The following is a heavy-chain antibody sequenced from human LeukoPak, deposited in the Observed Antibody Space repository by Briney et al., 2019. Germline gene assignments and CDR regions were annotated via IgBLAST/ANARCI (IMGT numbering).Heavy chain of an antibody. CDR3: ARVGYNWDDDGVDY. V-gene: IGHV3-7*01. CDR1: DFTFSSYW. CDR2: INQDGSDK. Sequence: GGSLGLSCAASDFTFSSYWMSWVRQAPGKGLEWVANINQDGSDKRYMDSVRGRFTISRDNAKNSLSLHMDSLRAEDTAVYYCARVGYNWDDDGVDYWGQGTLVTVSS. J-gene: IGHJ4*02. D-gene: IGHD1-1*01.